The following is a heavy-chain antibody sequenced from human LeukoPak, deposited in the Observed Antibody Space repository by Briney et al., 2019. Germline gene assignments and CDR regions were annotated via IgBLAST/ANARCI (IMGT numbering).Heavy chain of an antibody. V-gene: IGHV3-48*02. Sequence: PGGSQRLSCAASGFTFSNYCMNWVRQAPGKGLEWVSYISSSSSTIYHADSVKGRFTVSRDNAKNSLYLQMNSLRDEDTAVYYCARDRYSSGWYHFELWGQGTLVT. CDR1: GFTFSNYC. J-gene: IGHJ4*02. CDR3: ARDRYSSGWYHFEL. D-gene: IGHD6-19*01. CDR2: ISSSSSTI.